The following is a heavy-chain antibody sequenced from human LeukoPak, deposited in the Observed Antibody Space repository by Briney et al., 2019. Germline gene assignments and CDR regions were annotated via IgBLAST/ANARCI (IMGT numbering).Heavy chain of an antibody. Sequence: ASVKVSCKASGNTFSGYYMHWVRQAPGQGLEWRGWINPNSGGTNYAQKFQGRVTMTRDTSISTAYMELSRLRSDDTAVYYCAREDCSGGSCYSAFDYWGQGTLVTVSS. J-gene: IGHJ4*02. V-gene: IGHV1-2*02. CDR3: AREDCSGGSCYSAFDY. CDR2: INPNSGGT. D-gene: IGHD2-15*01. CDR1: GNTFSGYY.